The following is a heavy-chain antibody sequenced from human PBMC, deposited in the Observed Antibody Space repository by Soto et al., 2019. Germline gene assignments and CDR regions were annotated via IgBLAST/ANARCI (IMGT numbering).Heavy chain of an antibody. CDR2: ISYDGSSK. CDR3: ARDKRDLRFLEWSYYFNY. V-gene: IGHV3-30-3*01. Sequence: GGSLRLSCAASGVTFSSSAMHWVRQAPGKGLEWVTLISYDGSSKYYADSVKGRFTISRDNSKNTLYLQMNSLRAEDTAVYYCARDKRDLRFLEWSYYFNYWGQGTLVTVSS. D-gene: IGHD3-3*01. J-gene: IGHJ4*02. CDR1: GVTFSSSA.